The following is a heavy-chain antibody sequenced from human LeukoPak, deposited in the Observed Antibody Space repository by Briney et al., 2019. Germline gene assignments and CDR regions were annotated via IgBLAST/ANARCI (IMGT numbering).Heavy chain of an antibody. CDR1: GYSFTSYW. J-gene: IGHJ4*02. Sequence: GESLKISCKGSGYSFTSYWISWVRQMPGKGLEWMGRFDPSDSYTNYSPSFQGHVTISADKSISTAYLQWSSLKASDTAMYYCARRDGSGSYSSDYWGQGTLVTVSS. D-gene: IGHD3-10*01. CDR2: FDPSDSYT. CDR3: ARRDGSGSYSSDY. V-gene: IGHV5-10-1*01.